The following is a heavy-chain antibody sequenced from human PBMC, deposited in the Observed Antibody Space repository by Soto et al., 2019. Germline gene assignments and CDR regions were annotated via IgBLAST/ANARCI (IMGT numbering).Heavy chain of an antibody. CDR2: ISAYNGNT. V-gene: IGHV1-18*01. Sequence: QVQLVQSGAEVKKPGASVKVSCKASGYTFTSYGISWVRQAPGQGLEWMGWISAYNGNTNYAQKLQGRVTMTSATRTSXAYMELRSLRSDDTAVYYCASSGFGSGSYYLPLDYWGQGTLVTVSS. CDR1: GYTFTSYG. J-gene: IGHJ4*02. CDR3: ASSGFGSGSYYLPLDY. D-gene: IGHD3-10*01.